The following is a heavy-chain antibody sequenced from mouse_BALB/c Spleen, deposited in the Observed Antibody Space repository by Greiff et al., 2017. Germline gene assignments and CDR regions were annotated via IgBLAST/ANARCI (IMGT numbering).Heavy chain of an antibody. CDR3: ARAVITTVVANYAMDY. D-gene: IGHD1-1*01. CDR1: GFTFSDYY. Sequence: EVMLVESGGGLVKPGGSLKLSCAASGFTFSDYYMYWVRQTPEKRLEWVATISDGGSYTYYPDSVKGRFTISRDNAKNNLYLQMSSLKSEDTAMYYCARAVITTVVANYAMDYWGQGTSVTVSS. V-gene: IGHV5-4*02. J-gene: IGHJ4*01. CDR2: ISDGGSYT.